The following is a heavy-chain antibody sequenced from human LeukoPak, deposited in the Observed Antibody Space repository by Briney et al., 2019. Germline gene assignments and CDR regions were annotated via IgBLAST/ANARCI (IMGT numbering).Heavy chain of an antibody. CDR3: ARINYGSGSYYTNYFDY. V-gene: IGHV3-30*04. J-gene: IGHJ4*02. D-gene: IGHD3-10*01. CDR1: GFTFSSYA. CDR2: ISYDGSNK. Sequence: GRSLRLSCAASGFTFSSYAMHWVRQAPGKGLEWVAVISYDGSNKYYADSVKGRFTISRDNSKNTLYLQMNSLRAEDTAVYYCARINYGSGSYYTNYFDYWGQGTLVTVSS.